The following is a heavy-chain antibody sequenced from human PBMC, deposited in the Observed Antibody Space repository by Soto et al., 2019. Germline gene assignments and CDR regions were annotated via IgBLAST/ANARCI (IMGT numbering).Heavy chain of an antibody. CDR2: ISGSGGST. V-gene: IGHV3-23*01. D-gene: IGHD3-3*01. CDR1: GFTFSSYA. Sequence: GGSLRLSCAASGFTFSSYAMSWVRQAPGKGLEWVSAISGSGGSTYYADSVKGRFTISRDNSKNTLYLQMNSLRAEDTAVYYCAKDPRITIFGVVIPGAFDSWGQGTMVTVSS. CDR3: AKDPRITIFGVVIPGAFDS. J-gene: IGHJ3*02.